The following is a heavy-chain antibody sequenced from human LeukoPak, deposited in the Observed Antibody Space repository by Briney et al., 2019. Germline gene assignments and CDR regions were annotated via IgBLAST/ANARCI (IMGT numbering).Heavy chain of an antibody. J-gene: IGHJ4*02. CDR3: AILTDGDYNFDY. CDR1: GFTFSNYS. V-gene: IGHV3-21*01. Sequence: GGSLRLSGAASGFTFSNYSMNWVRQAPRKGLEWVSSISSSSSYIYYADSVKGRFTISRDNAKNSLYLQMNSLRAEDTAVYYCAILTDGDYNFDYWGQGTLVTVSS. D-gene: IGHD4-17*01. CDR2: ISSSSSYI.